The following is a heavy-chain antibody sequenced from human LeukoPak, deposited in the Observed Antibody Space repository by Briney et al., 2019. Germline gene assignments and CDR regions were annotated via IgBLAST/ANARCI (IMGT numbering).Heavy chain of an antibody. Sequence: GGSLRLSCAASGFTFSSYWMSWVRQAPGKGLEWVSGINWNGGSTGYADSVKGRFTISRDNAKNSLYLQMNSLRAEDTALYYCARDQGHGDLDYWGQGTLVTVSS. V-gene: IGHV3-20*04. D-gene: IGHD4-17*01. CDR1: GFTFSSYW. CDR3: ARDQGHGDLDY. CDR2: INWNGGST. J-gene: IGHJ4*02.